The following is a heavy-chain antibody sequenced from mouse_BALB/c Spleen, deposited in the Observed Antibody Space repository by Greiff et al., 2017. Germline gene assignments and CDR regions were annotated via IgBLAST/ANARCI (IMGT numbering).Heavy chain of an antibody. V-gene: IGHV2-6-7*01. CDR2: IWGDGST. CDR1: GFSLTGYG. J-gene: IGHJ4*01. Sequence: QVQLKQSGPGLVAPSQSLSITCTVSGFSLTGYGVNWVRQPPGKGLEWLGMIWGDGSTDYNSALKSRLSISKDNSKSQVFLKMNSLQTDDTARYYCAREPLITTATGYAMDYWGQGTSVTVSS. D-gene: IGHD1-2*01. CDR3: AREPLITTATGYAMDY.